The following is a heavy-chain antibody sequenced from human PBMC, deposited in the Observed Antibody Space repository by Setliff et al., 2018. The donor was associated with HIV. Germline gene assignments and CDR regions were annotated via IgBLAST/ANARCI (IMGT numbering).Heavy chain of an antibody. D-gene: IGHD3-9*01. CDR3: ARDNGRYFDRGWFDP. V-gene: IGHV3-11*06. CDR2: IGSSSRYS. Sequence: PGGSLRLSCAASGFTFSDYYMSWIRQAPGKGLEWISYIGSSSRYSDYADSVKGRFAISRDNAKNSLYLQMNSLRAEDTAVYYCARDNGRYFDRGWFDPWGQGALVTVSS. CDR1: GFTFSDYY. J-gene: IGHJ5*02.